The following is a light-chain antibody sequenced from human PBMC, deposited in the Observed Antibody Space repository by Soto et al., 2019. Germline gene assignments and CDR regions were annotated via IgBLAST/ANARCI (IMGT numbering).Light chain of an antibody. CDR1: QSVSSSY. J-gene: IGKJ5*01. V-gene: IGKV3-20*01. CDR3: QHFGGTTFT. CDR2: GAS. Sequence: EVVLAQSPGTLSLSPGEGATLSCGASQSVSSSYIAWYQQRPGQTPSLLIYGASTRATGIPDRFSGSGSGTHFTLTISRLEPGDFEVYYCQHFGGTTFTFGQGTRLEIK.